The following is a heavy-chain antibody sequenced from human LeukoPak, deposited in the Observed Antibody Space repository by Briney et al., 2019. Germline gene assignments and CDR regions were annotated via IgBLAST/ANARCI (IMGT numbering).Heavy chain of an antibody. CDR3: ARDAEGEEQMATTYFDL. CDR2: LQSVGNT. J-gene: IGHJ4*02. V-gene: IGHV3-53*01. CDR1: GFSVRSKY. Sequence: GGSLRLSCAASGFSVRSKYMSWVRQAPGKGLEWLSDLQSVGNTFYADSVKGRFSISRDRSKNTVYLQMDSLRAEDTAVYYCARDAEGEEQMATTYFDLWGQGTLVIVSS. D-gene: IGHD5-24*01.